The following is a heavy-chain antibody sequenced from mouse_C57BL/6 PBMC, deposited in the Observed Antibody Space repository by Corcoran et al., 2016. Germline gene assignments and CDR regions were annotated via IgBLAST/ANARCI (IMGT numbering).Heavy chain of an antibody. CDR1: GYTFTDYY. CDR2: INPNNGGT. D-gene: IGHD2-5*01. CDR3: ARSYYSNYVRAMDY. J-gene: IGHJ4*01. V-gene: IGHV1-26*01. Sequence: EVQLQQSGPELVKPGASVKISCKASGYTFTDYYMNWVKQSHGKSLEWIGDINPNNGGTSYNQKFKGKATLTVDKSSSTAYMELRSLTSEDSAVYYCARSYYSNYVRAMDYWGQGTSVTVSS.